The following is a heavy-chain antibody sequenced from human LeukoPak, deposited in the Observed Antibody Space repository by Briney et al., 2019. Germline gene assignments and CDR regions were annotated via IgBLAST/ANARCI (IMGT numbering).Heavy chain of an antibody. Sequence: SGPALVKPTQTLTLTRTFSGFSLSTSVVGVSWIHQPPGKALPWLALIYCDDEKYYSSSLESRLSIPLDTSRNQVVLTMTNMDPLDTGTYFCAHSYCFGSRSYYNVWFAPWGLGTLVSVSS. CDR1: GFSLSTSVVG. V-gene: IGHV2-5*02. D-gene: IGHD3-10*01. CDR2: IYCDDEK. CDR3: AHSYCFGSRSYYNVWFAP. J-gene: IGHJ5*02.